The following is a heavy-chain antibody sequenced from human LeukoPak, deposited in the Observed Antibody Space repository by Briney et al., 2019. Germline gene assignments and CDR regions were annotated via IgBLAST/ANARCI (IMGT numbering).Heavy chain of an antibody. V-gene: IGHV3-48*03. CDR2: ISSSGSNI. D-gene: IGHD3-16*01. CDR1: GFTFDDYG. Sequence: GGSLRLSCAASGFTFDDYGMSWVRQAPGKGLEWVSYISSSGSNIYYADSVKGRFTISRDNAKNSLYLQMNSLRAEDTAVYYCARGPARGGYWGQGTLVTVSS. J-gene: IGHJ4*02. CDR3: ARGPARGGY.